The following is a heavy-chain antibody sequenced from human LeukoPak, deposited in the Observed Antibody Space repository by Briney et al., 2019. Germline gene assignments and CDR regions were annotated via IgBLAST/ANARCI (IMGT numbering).Heavy chain of an antibody. CDR3: ARGWASSSSFDY. CDR2: IIPIFGTA. V-gene: IGHV1-69*05. J-gene: IGHJ4*02. CDR1: GGTFSSYA. Sequence: ASVKVSCKASGGTFSSYAISWVRQAPGQGLEWMGGIIPIFGTANYAQKFQGGVTITTDASTSTAYMELSSLRSEDTAVYYCARGWASSSSFDYWGQGTLVTVSS. D-gene: IGHD6-6*01.